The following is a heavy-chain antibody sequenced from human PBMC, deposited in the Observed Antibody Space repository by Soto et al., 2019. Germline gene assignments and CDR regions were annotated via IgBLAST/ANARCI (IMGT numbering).Heavy chain of an antibody. D-gene: IGHD3-22*01. CDR1: GGSISSGGYY. CDR2: IYYSGST. Sequence: SETLSLTCTVSGGSISSGGYYWSWIRQHPGKGLEWIGYIYYSGSTYYNPSLKSRVTISVDTSKNQFSLKLSSVTAADTAVYKRERAINYYDRSRYYYFDYWGQGTLDTVSS. V-gene: IGHV4-31*03. J-gene: IGHJ4*02. CDR3: ERAINYYDRSRYYYFDY.